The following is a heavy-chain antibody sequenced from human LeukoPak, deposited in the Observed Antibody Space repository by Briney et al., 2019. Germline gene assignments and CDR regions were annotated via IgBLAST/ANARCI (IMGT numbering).Heavy chain of an antibody. Sequence: GGSLRLSCAASGFTFSSYGMHWVRQAPGKGLEWVAVIWYDGSNKYYADSVKGRFTISRDNSKNTLYLQMNSLRAEDTAVYYCARAMRAYDSSGLDYWGQGTLVTVSS. D-gene: IGHD3-22*01. V-gene: IGHV3-33*01. CDR1: GFTFSSYG. J-gene: IGHJ4*02. CDR2: IWYDGSNK. CDR3: ARAMRAYDSSGLDY.